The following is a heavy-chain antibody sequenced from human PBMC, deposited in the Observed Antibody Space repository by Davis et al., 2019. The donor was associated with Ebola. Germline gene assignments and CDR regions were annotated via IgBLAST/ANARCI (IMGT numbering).Heavy chain of an antibody. D-gene: IGHD3-22*01. CDR2: ISWNSGNI. J-gene: IGHJ4*02. CDR1: GFTFDDYA. CDR3: TRDSYYDSSGYPDH. Sequence: PGGSLRLSCAASGFTFDDYAMHWVRQAPGKGLEWVSSISWNSGNIAYADSVKGRFTISRDNGKKSLYLQMDSLRPEDTAFYYCTRDSYYDSSGYPDHWGQGTLVTVSS. V-gene: IGHV3-9*01.